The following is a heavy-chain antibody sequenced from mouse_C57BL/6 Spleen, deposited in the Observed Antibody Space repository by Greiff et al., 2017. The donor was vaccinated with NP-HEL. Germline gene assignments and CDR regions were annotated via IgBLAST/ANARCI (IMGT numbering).Heavy chain of an antibody. Sequence: EVQLQQSGAELVKPGASVKLSCTASGFNIKDYYMHWVKQRTEQGLEWIGRIDPEDGETKYAPKFQGKATITADTSSNTAYLQLSSLTSEDTAVYYCARRESWLRPAYYYAMDYWGQGTSGTVSS. D-gene: IGHD2-2*01. CDR3: ARRESWLRPAYYYAMDY. CDR1: GFNIKDYY. J-gene: IGHJ4*01. CDR2: IDPEDGET. V-gene: IGHV14-2*01.